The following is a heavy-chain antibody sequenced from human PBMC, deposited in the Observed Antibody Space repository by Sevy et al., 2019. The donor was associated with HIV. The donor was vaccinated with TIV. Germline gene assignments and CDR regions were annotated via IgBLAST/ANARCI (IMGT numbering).Heavy chain of an antibody. J-gene: IGHJ6*02. V-gene: IGHV4-59*01. D-gene: IGHD2-2*01. CDR1: GGSISSYY. CDR3: ARGYCSSTSCYYYYGMDV. CDR2: IYYSGST. Sequence: SETLSLTCTVSGGSISSYYWSWIRQPPGKGLEWIGYIYYSGSTNYNPSLKSRVTISVDTSKNQFSLKLCSVTAADTAVYYCARGYCSSTSCYYYYGMDVWGQGTTVTVSS.